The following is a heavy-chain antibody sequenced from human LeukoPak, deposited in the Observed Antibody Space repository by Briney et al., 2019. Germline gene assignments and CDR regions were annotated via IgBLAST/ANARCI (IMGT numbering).Heavy chain of an antibody. CDR3: ARAHHDYDFWSGYYT. J-gene: IGHJ5*02. V-gene: IGHV1-2*02. CDR2: INPNSGGT. D-gene: IGHD3-3*01. Sequence: GASVKVSCKASGYTFTSYDINWVRQAPGQGLEWMGWINPNSGGTNYAQKFQGRVTMTRDTSISTAYMELSRLRSDDTAVYYCARAHHDYDFWSGYYTWGQGTLVTVSS. CDR1: GYTFTSYD.